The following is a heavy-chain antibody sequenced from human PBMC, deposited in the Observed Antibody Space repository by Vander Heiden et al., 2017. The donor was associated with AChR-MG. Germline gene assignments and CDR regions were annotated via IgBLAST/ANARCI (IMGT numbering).Heavy chain of an antibody. Sequence: EVQLVESGGGVVQPGGSLRLSCAGPGFTRNSYWTSWVRQAPGKGLEWVATINQDGGAKYYVDSVKGRFTISRDNAKNLVYLQMNSLRAEDTAVFYCARDRMRDSGWGYGMDVWGQGTTVTITS. CDR3: ARDRMRDSGWGYGMDV. CDR1: GFTRNSYW. J-gene: IGHJ6*02. CDR2: INQDGGAK. D-gene: IGHD6-19*01. V-gene: IGHV3-7*01.